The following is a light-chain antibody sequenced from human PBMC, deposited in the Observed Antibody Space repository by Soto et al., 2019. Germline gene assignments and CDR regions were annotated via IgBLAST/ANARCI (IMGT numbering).Light chain of an antibody. CDR2: KAS. Sequence: DIQMTQSPSTLSASVGDRVTITCRASQSFSSWLAWYQQKPGKAPNLLIYKASRLQSGVPSRFSGSGSGTDFTLTISSLDPEDFAFYYCQQYNDWPPYTFGQGTKVDIK. CDR3: QQYNDWPPYT. V-gene: IGKV1-5*03. J-gene: IGKJ2*01. CDR1: QSFSSW.